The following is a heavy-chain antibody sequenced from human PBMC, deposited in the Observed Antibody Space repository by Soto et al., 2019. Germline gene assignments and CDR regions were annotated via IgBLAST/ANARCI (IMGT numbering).Heavy chain of an antibody. CDR2: TTSDGARI. CDR1: GFAFSTYG. V-gene: IGHV3-30*03. J-gene: IGHJ4*02. D-gene: IGHD1-26*01. CDR3: ARKNPGREWELPDY. Sequence: QVQLVESGGGVVQPGRSLSLSCAASGFAFSTYGMHWVRQAPGKGLEWVAVTTSDGARISYADSVKGRCTIAKDNSSTTLYLQMNSLRINDAAVYYCARKNPGREWELPDYWGQGTLVTVSS.